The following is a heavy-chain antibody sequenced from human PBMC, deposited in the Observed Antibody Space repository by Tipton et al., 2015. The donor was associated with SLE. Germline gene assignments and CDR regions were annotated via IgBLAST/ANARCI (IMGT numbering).Heavy chain of an antibody. Sequence: VQSGAEVKKPGSSVKVSCKASGGTFSSYTISWVRQAPGQGLEWMGRIIPILGIANYAQKFQGRVTITADESTSTAYMELSSLRSEDTAVYYCARGAVAGYYYYYYMDVWGKGTTVTVSS. CDR2: IIPILGIA. CDR3: ARGAVAGYYYYYYMDV. D-gene: IGHD6-19*01. V-gene: IGHV1-69*04. J-gene: IGHJ6*03. CDR1: GGTFSSYT.